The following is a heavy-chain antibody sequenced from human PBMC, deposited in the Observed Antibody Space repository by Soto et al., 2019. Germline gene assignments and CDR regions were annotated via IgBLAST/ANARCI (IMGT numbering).Heavy chain of an antibody. J-gene: IGHJ4*02. V-gene: IGHV3-23*01. Sequence: GGSLRLSCAASGFTFSSYAMSWVRQAPGKGLEWVSAISGSGGSTYYADSVKGRFTISRDNSKNTLYLQMNSLRAEDTAVYYCAKNPAASAYCGGDCYSSFDYWGQGTLVTVSS. D-gene: IGHD2-21*02. CDR3: AKNPAASAYCGGDCYSSFDY. CDR2: ISGSGGST. CDR1: GFTFSSYA.